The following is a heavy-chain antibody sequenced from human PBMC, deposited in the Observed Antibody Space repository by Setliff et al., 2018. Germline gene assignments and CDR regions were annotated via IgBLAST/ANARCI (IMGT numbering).Heavy chain of an antibody. J-gene: IGHJ3*02. D-gene: IGHD1-26*01. CDR2: ISSSSSYI. Sequence: PGGSLRLSCAASGFTFSSYSMNWVRQAPGKGLEWVSSISSSSSYIYYADSVKGRFTVSRDNAKNSLYLQMNSLRAEDTAVYYCSQWTRESFDAFDIWGQGTMVTVSS. CDR3: SQWTRESFDAFDI. V-gene: IGHV3-21*01. CDR1: GFTFSSYS.